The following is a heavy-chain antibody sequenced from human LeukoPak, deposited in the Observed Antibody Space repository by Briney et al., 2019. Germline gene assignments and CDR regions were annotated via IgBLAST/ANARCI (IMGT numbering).Heavy chain of an antibody. D-gene: IGHD1-26*01. CDR2: IKQDGSEK. J-gene: IGHJ4*02. CDR1: GFTFSSYW. Sequence: SGGSLRLSCAASGFTFSSYWMSWVRQAPGKGLEWVANIKQDGSEKYYVDSVKGRFTISRDNAKNSLFLQMNSLTADDTAVYYCARDKVVGPTSLDYWGQGTLVTVSS. CDR3: ARDKVVGPTSLDY. V-gene: IGHV3-7*01.